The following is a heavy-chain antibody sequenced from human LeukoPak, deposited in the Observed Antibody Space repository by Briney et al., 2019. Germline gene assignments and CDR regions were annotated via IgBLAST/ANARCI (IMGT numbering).Heavy chain of an antibody. J-gene: IGHJ4*02. Sequence: PGRPLRLSCTASGFTFGDYAMSWFRQAPGKGLEWVGFIRSKAYGGTTEYAASVKGRFTISRDDSKSIAYLQMNSLKTEDTAVYYCTREDYDSSGYYLDYWGQGTLVTVSS. CDR3: TREDYDSSGYYLDY. D-gene: IGHD3-22*01. V-gene: IGHV3-49*03. CDR1: GFTFGDYA. CDR2: IRSKAYGGTT.